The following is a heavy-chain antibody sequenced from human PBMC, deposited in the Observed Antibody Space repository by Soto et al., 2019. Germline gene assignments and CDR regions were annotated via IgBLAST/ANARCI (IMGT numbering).Heavy chain of an antibody. J-gene: IGHJ6*02. V-gene: IGHV4-34*01. CDR1: GGSLSDYY. CDR2: IHPSGST. Sequence: QVQLQQWGAGLLKPSGTMSLTCAVSGGSLSDYYWPWIRQSPGKGLEWIGEIHPSGSTYYNPSLRSRVTISVDTSKNQFSLKLTSLTAADTAIYYCARGRDEYKLGNVWGHGTTVTVSS. D-gene: IGHD1-1*01. CDR3: ARGRDEYKLGNV.